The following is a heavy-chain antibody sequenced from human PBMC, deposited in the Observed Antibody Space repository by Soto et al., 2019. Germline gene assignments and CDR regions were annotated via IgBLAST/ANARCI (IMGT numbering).Heavy chain of an antibody. Sequence: SLTCTVSGGSISSYYWSWIRQSPGKGLEWIGYIYYSGSTNYNPSLKSRVTMSIDTSKNQFSLKLNSVTAADTAVYYCARGFSIDWYTYYFDYWGQGPLVTVSS. CDR3: ARGFSIDWYTYYFDY. V-gene: IGHV4-59*08. CDR2: IYYSGST. D-gene: IGHD3-3*02. J-gene: IGHJ4*02. CDR1: GGSISSYY.